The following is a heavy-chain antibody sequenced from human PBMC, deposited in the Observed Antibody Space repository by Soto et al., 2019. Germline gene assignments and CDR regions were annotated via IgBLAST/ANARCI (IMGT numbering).Heavy chain of an antibody. CDR3: ARHSGVAEDGTD. CDR2: IYPDDSDT. V-gene: IGHV5-51*01. J-gene: IGHJ1*01. CDR1: GYSFSNFW. Sequence: PGESLKISCQASGYSFSNFWIAWVRQMPGEGLEWLGIIYPDDSDTRYSPSFLGQVAISADKSINTAYLQWSSLKASDTAMYYCARHSGVAEDGTDWGQGTLVTVSS. D-gene: IGHD6-13*01.